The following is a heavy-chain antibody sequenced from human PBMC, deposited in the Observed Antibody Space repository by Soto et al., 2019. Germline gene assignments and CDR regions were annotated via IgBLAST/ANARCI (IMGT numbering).Heavy chain of an antibody. CDR2: INHSGST. J-gene: IGHJ6*02. D-gene: IGHD3-16*01. CDR1: RGSFSGYY. CDR3: AREMGMIQSGGYYYYGMDV. V-gene: IGHV4-34*01. Sequence: SATLSLTCAVYRGSFSGYYWSWIRQSPGTGLEWIGEINHSGSTNYNPSLKSRVTVSADKSKNQFSLKLSSVTAADTAVYYCAREMGMIQSGGYYYYGMDVWGQGTTVTVSS.